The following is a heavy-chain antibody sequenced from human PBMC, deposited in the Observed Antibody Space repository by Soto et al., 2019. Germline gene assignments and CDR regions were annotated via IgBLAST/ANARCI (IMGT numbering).Heavy chain of an antibody. CDR1: GGSISNYY. V-gene: IGHV4-59*01. CDR3: ARAGPATLSDY. Sequence: SETLSLTCTVSGGSISNYYCSWIRRPPGKGLEWIGYIYYSGSPNYNPSLKSRVTISVDTSKNQFSLKLRSVTAADTAVYYCARAGPATLSDYWGQGTQVTVSS. J-gene: IGHJ4*02. CDR2: IYYSGSP. D-gene: IGHD2-15*01.